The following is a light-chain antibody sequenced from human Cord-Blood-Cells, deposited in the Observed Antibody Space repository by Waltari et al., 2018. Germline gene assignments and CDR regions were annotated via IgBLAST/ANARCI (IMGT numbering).Light chain of an antibody. CDR3: SSYTSSRTLV. CDR1: SSAVGGYNY. CDR2: DVS. Sequence: QSALTQPASVSGSPGQSITISCTGTSSAVGGYNYVSWYQQHPGKAPKLMIYDVSNRPSGVSNRFSGSKSGTTASLTISGLQAEYEADYYCSSYTSSRTLVFGGGTKLTVL. V-gene: IGLV2-14*01. J-gene: IGLJ2*01.